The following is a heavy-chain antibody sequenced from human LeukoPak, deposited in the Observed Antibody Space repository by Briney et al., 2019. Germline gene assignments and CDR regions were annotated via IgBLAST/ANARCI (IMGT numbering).Heavy chain of an antibody. CDR2: ISSSSSYI. J-gene: IGHJ4*02. V-gene: IGHV3-21*01. D-gene: IGHD3-16*02. CDR1: GFTFSSYS. CDR3: ARDPRYDYVGGSYRPLDY. Sequence: PGGSLRLSRAASGFTFSSYSMNWVRQAPGKGLEWVSSISSSSSYIYYADSVKGRFTISRDNAKNSLYLQMNSLIAEDTAVYYCARDPRYDYVGGSYRPLDYWGQGTLVTVSS.